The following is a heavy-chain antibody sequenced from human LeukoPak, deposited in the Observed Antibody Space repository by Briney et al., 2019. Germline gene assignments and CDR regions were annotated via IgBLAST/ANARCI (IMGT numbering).Heavy chain of an antibody. CDR1: GVSFSGYY. D-gene: IGHD3-22*01. CDR3: ARVNYYDSSGYLVYYFDY. Sequence: SETLFLTCAVYGVSFSGYYWSWIRQPPGKGLEWIGEINHSGNTNYNPSLKSRVTISVDTSKNQFSLKLSSVTAADTAVYYCARVNYYDSSGYLVYYFDYWGQGTLVTVSS. V-gene: IGHV4-34*01. CDR2: INHSGNT. J-gene: IGHJ4*02.